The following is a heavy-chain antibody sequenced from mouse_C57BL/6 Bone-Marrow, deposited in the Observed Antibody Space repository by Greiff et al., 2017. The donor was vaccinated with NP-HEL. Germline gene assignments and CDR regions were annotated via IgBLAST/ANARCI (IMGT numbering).Heavy chain of an antibody. CDR3: ARWGTTVVAYYYAMDY. J-gene: IGHJ4*01. D-gene: IGHD1-1*01. CDR2: INPYNGDT. V-gene: IGHV1-20*01. Sequence: VQLQQSGPELVKPGDSVKISCKASGYSFTGYFMNWVMQSHGKSLEWIGRINPYNGDTFYNQKFKGKATLTLDKSSSTAHMELRSLTSDDSAVYYCARWGTTVVAYYYAMDYWGQGTSVTVSS. CDR1: GYSFTGYF.